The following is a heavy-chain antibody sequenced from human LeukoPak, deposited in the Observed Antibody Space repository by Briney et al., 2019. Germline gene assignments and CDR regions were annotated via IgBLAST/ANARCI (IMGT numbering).Heavy chain of an antibody. CDR1: GFTFDDYG. CDR3: AVSPRDYYYYMDV. V-gene: IGHV3-20*04. Sequence: GGSLRLSCAASGFTFDDYGVSWVRQAPGKGLEWVSGINWNGGSTGYADSVKGRFTISRDNAKNSLYLQMNSLRAEDTALYYCAVSPRDYYYYMDVWGKGTTVTVSS. J-gene: IGHJ6*03. CDR2: INWNGGST.